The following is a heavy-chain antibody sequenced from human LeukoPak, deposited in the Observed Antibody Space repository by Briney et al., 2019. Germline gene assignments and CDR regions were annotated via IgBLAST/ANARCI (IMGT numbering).Heavy chain of an antibody. V-gene: IGHV4-59*01. CDR2: IYYSGST. D-gene: IGHD3-9*01. J-gene: IGHJ4*02. Sequence: PSETLSLTCTVSGGSISSYYWSWIRQPPGKGLEWIGYIYYSGSTNYNPSLKSRVTISVDTSKNQFSLKLSSATAADTAVYYCAREVDWPSYFDYWGQGTLVTVSS. CDR3: AREVDWPSYFDY. CDR1: GGSISSYY.